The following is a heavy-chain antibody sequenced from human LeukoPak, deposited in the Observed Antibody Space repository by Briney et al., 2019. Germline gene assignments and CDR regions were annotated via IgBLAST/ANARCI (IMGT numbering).Heavy chain of an antibody. CDR2: ISYDGSNK. D-gene: IGHD2-2*01. Sequence: GGSLRLSCAASGFTFSSYAMHWVRQAPGKGLEWVAVISYDGSNKYYADSVKGRFTVSRDNAKNSLYLQMNSLRAEDTAVYYCARDSGYCSSTGCYVHYFDYWGQGTLVTVSS. CDR1: GFTFSSYA. J-gene: IGHJ4*02. CDR3: ARDSGYCSSTGCYVHYFDY. V-gene: IGHV3-30-3*01.